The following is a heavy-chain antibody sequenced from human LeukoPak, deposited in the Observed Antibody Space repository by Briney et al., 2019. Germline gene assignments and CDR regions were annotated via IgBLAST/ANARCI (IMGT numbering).Heavy chain of an antibody. V-gene: IGHV3-43*01. D-gene: IGHD3-3*01. Sequence: GGSLRLSCAASGFTFDDYTMHWVRQAPGKGLEWVSLISWDGGSTYYADSVKGRFTISRDNSKNSLYLQMNSLRTEDTALYYCAKDRGTREGDFWSGYYDYWGQETLVTVSS. CDR2: ISWDGGST. J-gene: IGHJ4*02. CDR1: GFTFDDYT. CDR3: AKDRGTREGDFWSGYYDY.